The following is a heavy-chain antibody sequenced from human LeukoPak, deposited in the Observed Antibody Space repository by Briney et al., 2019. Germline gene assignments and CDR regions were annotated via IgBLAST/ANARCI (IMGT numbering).Heavy chain of an antibody. D-gene: IGHD3-3*01. CDR2: IYYSGST. V-gene: IGHV4-39*07. Sequence: PSETLSLTCTVSGGSISSSSYYWGWIRQPPGKGLEWIGSIYYSGSTYYNPSLKSRVTISVDTSKNQFSLKLSSVTAADTAVYYCAMIGRFLEWLATPRHDYWGQGTLVTVSS. CDR3: AMIGRFLEWLATPRHDY. J-gene: IGHJ4*02. CDR1: GGSISSSSYY.